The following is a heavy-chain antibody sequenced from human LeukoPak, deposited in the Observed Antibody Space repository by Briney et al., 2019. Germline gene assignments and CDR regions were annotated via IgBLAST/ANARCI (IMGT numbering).Heavy chain of an antibody. Sequence: VASVKVSCKASGYTFTSYDINWVRQATGQGREWMGWMNPNSGNTGYAQKFQGRVTMTRNTSISTAYMELSSLRSVDTAVYYCAIGSRARWLQFFDYWGQGTLVTVSS. D-gene: IGHD5-24*01. CDR1: GYTFTSYD. CDR3: AIGSRARWLQFFDY. J-gene: IGHJ4*02. V-gene: IGHV1-8*01. CDR2: MNPNSGNT.